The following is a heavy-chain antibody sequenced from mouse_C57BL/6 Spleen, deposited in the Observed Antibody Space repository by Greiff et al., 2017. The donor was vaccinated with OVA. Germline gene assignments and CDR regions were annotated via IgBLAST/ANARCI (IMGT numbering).Heavy chain of an antibody. V-gene: IGHV1-22*01. CDR1: GYTFTDYN. CDR3: ARCEYDYAVYYYAMDY. J-gene: IGHJ4*01. CDR2: INPNNGGT. Sequence: EVQLQQSGPELVKPGASVKMSCKASGYTFTDYNMHWVKQSHGKSLEWIGDINPNNGGTSYNQKFKGKATLTVNKSSSTAYMELRSLTSEDSAVYYCARCEYDYAVYYYAMDYWGQGTSVTVSS. D-gene: IGHD2-4*01.